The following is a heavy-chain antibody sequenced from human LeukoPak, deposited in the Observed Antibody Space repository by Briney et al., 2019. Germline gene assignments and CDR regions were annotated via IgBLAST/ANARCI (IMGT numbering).Heavy chain of an antibody. CDR2: INGGNGDT. Sequence: ASVKVSCKASGYTLSNHEIHWVRQAPGQSLEWMGGINGGNGDTKYSQELQDRVTISRDTSANAAYMELSSLRSEDTAVYYCAKASRRLKAADTGWFDPWGQGTLVTVSS. CDR3: AKASRRLKAADTGWFDP. CDR1: GYTLSNHE. J-gene: IGHJ5*02. V-gene: IGHV1-3*03. D-gene: IGHD6-13*01.